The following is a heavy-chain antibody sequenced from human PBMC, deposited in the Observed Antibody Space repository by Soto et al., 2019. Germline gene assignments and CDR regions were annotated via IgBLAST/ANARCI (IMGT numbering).Heavy chain of an antibody. Sequence: SETLSLTCTVSGGSISSYYWIWVRQPPGKGLEWIGYIYYSGSTNYNPSLKSRVTISVDTSKDQFSLKLSSVTAADTAVYYCERVRAVPAAQYYYYYYMDVWGKGNTVTVSS. J-gene: IGHJ6*03. D-gene: IGHD2-2*01. CDR2: IYYSGST. V-gene: IGHV4-59*01. CDR1: GGSISSYY. CDR3: ERVRAVPAAQYYYYYYMDV.